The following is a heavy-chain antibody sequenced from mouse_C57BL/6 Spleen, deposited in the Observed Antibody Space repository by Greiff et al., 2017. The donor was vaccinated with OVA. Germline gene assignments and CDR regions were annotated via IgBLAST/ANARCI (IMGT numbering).Heavy chain of an antibody. V-gene: IGHV1-82*01. D-gene: IGHD2-4*01. CDR1: GYAFSSSW. CDR2: IYPGDGDT. Sequence: QVQLQQSGPELVKPGASVKISCKASGYAFSSSWMNWVKQRPGKGLEWIGRIYPGDGDTNYNGKFKGKATLTADKTSSTAYMQLSSLTSEDSAVYFCANDYDAFDYWGQGTTLTVSS. J-gene: IGHJ2*01. CDR3: ANDYDAFDY.